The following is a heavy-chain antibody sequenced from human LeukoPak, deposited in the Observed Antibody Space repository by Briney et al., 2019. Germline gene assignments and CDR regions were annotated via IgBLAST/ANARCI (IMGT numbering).Heavy chain of an antibody. Sequence: GGSLRLSCAASGFTFSSNAMSWVCQGQGQGMEWVSAISGSGGSTCYADYVKGRFTISRDNSNNTLYLQMNSLGAEDTVVYYCAKRIWPDYYYGMDVWGKGTTVTVSS. CDR1: GFTFSSNA. CDR3: AKRIWPDYYYGMDV. CDR2: ISGSGGST. J-gene: IGHJ6*04. V-gene: IGHV3-23*01.